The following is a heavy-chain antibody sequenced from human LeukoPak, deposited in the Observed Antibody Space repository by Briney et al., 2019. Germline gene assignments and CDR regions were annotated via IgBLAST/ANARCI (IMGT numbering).Heavy chain of an antibody. CDR3: ARGGSDYRNPPPNWFDP. D-gene: IGHD4-11*01. J-gene: IGHJ5*02. CDR1: RYTFTSFG. V-gene: IGHV1-18*01. CDR2: ISPYNSNT. Sequence: ASVKVSCKASRYTFTSFGISWVRQAPGQGLEWMGWISPYNSNTNYAQKLQGRVTMTTDTSTSTAYMELRSLRSDDTAVYYCARGGSDYRNPPPNWFDPWGQGTLVTVSS.